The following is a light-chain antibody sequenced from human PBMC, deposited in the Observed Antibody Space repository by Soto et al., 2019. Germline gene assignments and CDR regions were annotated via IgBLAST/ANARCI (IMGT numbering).Light chain of an antibody. CDR2: KAS. CDR3: QQYHDYSMYT. CDR1: QSISSW. J-gene: IGKJ2*01. V-gene: IGKV1-5*01. Sequence: DIQMTQSPSTLSASISDRVTMTCRASQSISSWLAWYQQKPGKAPKILIYKASSLQCGVPSRFSGSGSGTEFTLTISSLQPDEFVTYYCQQYHDYSMYTFGQGTKVEIK.